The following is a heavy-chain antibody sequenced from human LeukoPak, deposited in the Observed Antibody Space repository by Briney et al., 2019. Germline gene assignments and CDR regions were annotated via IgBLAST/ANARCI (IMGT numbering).Heavy chain of an antibody. V-gene: IGHV5-51*01. J-gene: IGHJ4*02. D-gene: IGHD5-12*01. CDR1: GYSFTSYW. CDR2: IYPGDSDT. CDR3: ARLGDPDIVATENDY. Sequence: GESLKISCKGSGYSFTSYWIGWVRQMPGKGLEWMGIIYPGDSDTRYSPSFQGQVTISADKSISTAYLQWSSLKASDTAMYYCARLGDPDIVATENDYWGQGTLVTVSS.